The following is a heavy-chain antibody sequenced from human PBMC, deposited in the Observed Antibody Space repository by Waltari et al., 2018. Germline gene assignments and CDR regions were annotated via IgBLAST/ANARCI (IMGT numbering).Heavy chain of an antibody. V-gene: IGHV1-8*01. CDR2: MNPNSGNT. J-gene: IGHJ5*02. Sequence: QVQLVQSGAEVTKHGASVKVSCNASGYTFTSYDINWVGQATGQGLEWMGWMNPNSGNTGYAQKFQGRVTMTRNTSISTAYMELGSLRSEDTAVYYCARGRVVTATLLWFDPWGQGTLVTVSS. CDR3: ARGRVVTATLLWFDP. D-gene: IGHD2-21*02. CDR1: GYTFTSYD.